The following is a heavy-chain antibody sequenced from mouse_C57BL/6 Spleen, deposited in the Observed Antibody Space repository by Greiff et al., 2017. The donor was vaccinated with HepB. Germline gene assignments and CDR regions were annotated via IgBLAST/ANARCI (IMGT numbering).Heavy chain of an antibody. CDR2: ILPGSGST. J-gene: IGHJ2*01. CDR3: ARFLYDYDGVYYFDY. Sequence: QVQLQQSGAELMKPGASVKLSCKATGYTFTGYWIEWVKQRPGHGLEWIGEILPGSGSTNYNEKFKGKATFTADTSSNTAYMQLSSLPTEDSAIYYCARFLYDYDGVYYFDYWGQGTTLTVSS. V-gene: IGHV1-9*01. D-gene: IGHD2-4*01. CDR1: GYTFTGYW.